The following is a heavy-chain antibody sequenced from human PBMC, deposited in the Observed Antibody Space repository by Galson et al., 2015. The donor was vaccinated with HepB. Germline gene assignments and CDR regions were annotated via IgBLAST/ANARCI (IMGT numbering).Heavy chain of an antibody. CDR3: ARDLIGSWASFDI. V-gene: IGHV1-46*01. CDR1: GYTFTSYY. D-gene: IGHD1-26*01. J-gene: IGHJ3*02. Sequence: SVKASCKASGYTFTSYYMHWVRQAPGQGLEWMGIINPSGGSTSYAQKFQGRVTMTRDTSTSTVYMELSSLRSEDTAVYYCARDLIGSWASFDIWGQGTMVTVSS. CDR2: INPSGGST.